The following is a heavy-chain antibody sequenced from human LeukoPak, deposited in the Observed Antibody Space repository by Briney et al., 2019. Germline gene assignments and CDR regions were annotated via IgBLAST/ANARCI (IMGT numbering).Heavy chain of an antibody. V-gene: IGHV3-21*01. CDR2: ISSSRSYI. CDR3: ARENVEDIVVVPAYYMDV. Sequence: GGSLRLSCAASGFTFSSYSMNWVRQAPGKGLEWVSYISSSRSYIYYADSVKGRFTISRDNGKNSLYLQMNSLRVEAMAVYYCARENVEDIVVVPAYYMDVWGKGTTVTVSS. CDR1: GFTFSSYS. D-gene: IGHD2-2*01. J-gene: IGHJ6*03.